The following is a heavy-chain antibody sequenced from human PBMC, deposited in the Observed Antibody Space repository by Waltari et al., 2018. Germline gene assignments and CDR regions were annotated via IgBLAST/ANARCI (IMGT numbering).Heavy chain of an antibody. J-gene: IGHJ5*02. CDR2: IYPGDSDT. CDR1: GNHVTSYW. CDR3: ARQYSGSSHNWFDP. Sequence: EVQLVQSGAEVKKPGESLKISCKGSGNHVTSYWIGWVSQMHGKGLGWMGIIYPGDSDTRYRPSFQGQVTISADKSISTAYLQWSSLKASDTAMYYCARQYSGSSHNWFDPWGQGTLVTVSS. D-gene: IGHD1-26*01. V-gene: IGHV5-51*01.